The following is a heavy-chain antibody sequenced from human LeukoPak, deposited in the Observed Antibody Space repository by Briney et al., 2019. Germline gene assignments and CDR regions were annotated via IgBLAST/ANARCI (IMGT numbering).Heavy chain of an antibody. J-gene: IGHJ4*02. CDR2: IYYSGST. Sequence: KTSEALSLTCTVSGGSISSYYWSWIRQPPGKGLEWIGYIYYSGSTNYNPSLKSRVTISVDTSENQFSLKLSSVTAADTAVYYCARQGGIAVAGNPRSTVYYFDYWGQGTLVTVSS. V-gene: IGHV4-59*08. D-gene: IGHD6-19*01. CDR1: GGSISSYY. CDR3: ARQGGIAVAGNPRSTVYYFDY.